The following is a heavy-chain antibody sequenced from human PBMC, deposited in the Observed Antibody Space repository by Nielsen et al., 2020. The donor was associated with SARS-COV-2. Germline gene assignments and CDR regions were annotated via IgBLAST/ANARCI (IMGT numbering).Heavy chain of an antibody. V-gene: IGHV3-33*01. D-gene: IGHD2-2*01. J-gene: IGHJ6*02. CDR1: GFSFRDFG. CDR2: IWYDGSNK. CDR3: ARDLGYCSSTSCLQMDV. Sequence: GESLKISCAASGFSFRDFGMHWVRQAPGKGLEWVAVIWYDGSNKYYADSVKGRFTISRDNSKNTLYLQMNSLRAEDTAVYYCARDLGYCSSTSCLQMDVWGQGTTVTVSS.